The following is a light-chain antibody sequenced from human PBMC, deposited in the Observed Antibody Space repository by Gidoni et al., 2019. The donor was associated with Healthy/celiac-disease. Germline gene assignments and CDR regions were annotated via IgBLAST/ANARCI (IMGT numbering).Light chain of an antibody. CDR3: MQALQTPIT. CDR1: QSLLHSNGYNY. J-gene: IGKJ5*01. Sequence: VTPQSPLSLPVTPGEPAAISCRSSQSLLHSNGYNYLDWYLQKPGQSPQLLIYLGSNRASGVPDRFSGSGSGTDFTLKISRVEAEDVGVYYCMQALQTPITFGQGTRLEIK. CDR2: LGS. V-gene: IGKV2-28*01.